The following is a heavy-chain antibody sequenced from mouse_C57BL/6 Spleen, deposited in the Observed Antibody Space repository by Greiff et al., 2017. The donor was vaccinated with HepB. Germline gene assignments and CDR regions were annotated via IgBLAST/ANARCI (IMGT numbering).Heavy chain of an antibody. Sequence: VQLQQSGPELVKPGASVKISCKASGYAFSSSWMNWVKQRPGKGLEWIGRIYPGDGDTNYNGKFKGKATLTADKSSSTAYMQLSSLTSEDSAVYFCARGKLTAFAYWGQGTLVTVSA. CDR2: IYPGDGDT. CDR1: GYAFSSSW. J-gene: IGHJ3*01. D-gene: IGHD4-1*01. V-gene: IGHV1-82*01. CDR3: ARGKLTAFAY.